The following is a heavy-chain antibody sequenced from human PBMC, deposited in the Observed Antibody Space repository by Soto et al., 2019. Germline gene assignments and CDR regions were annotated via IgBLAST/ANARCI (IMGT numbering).Heavy chain of an antibody. J-gene: IGHJ6*02. CDR1: GGSISSYY. Sequence: SETLSLTCTVSGGSISSYYWSWIRQPPGKGLEWIGYIYYSGSTNYNPSLKSRVTISVDTSKNQFSLKLSSVTAADTAVYYCAWGYSSGWYPPYYYYYGMDVWGQGTTVT. D-gene: IGHD6-19*01. V-gene: IGHV4-59*01. CDR2: IYYSGST. CDR3: AWGYSSGWYPPYYYYYGMDV.